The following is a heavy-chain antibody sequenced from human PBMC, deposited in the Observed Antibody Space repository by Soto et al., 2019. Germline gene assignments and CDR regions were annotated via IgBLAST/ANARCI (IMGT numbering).Heavy chain of an antibody. CDR3: ARDPSYYYDSSGYHRTFDY. CDR1: GFTFSSYS. V-gene: IGHV3-48*02. J-gene: IGHJ4*02. D-gene: IGHD3-22*01. CDR2: ISTGSSTI. Sequence: GGSLRLSCAASGFTFSSYSMNWVRQAPGKGLEWVSYISTGSSTIYYADSVKGRFTISRDNAKNSLYLQMNSLRDEDTAVYYCARDPSYYYDSSGYHRTFDYWGQGTLVTVSS.